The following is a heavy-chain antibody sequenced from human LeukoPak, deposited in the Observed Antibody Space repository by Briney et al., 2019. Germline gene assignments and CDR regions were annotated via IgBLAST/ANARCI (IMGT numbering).Heavy chain of an antibody. CDR1: GYTFTGYY. J-gene: IGHJ3*02. Sequence: ALVKVSCKASGYTFTGYYMHWVRQAPGQGLKWMGWINPNSGGTNYAQKFQGRVTMTRDTSISTAYMELSRLRSDDTAVYYCARESRDGYSDAFDIWGQGTMVTVSS. CDR3: ARESRDGYSDAFDI. D-gene: IGHD5-24*01. CDR2: INPNSGGT. V-gene: IGHV1-2*02.